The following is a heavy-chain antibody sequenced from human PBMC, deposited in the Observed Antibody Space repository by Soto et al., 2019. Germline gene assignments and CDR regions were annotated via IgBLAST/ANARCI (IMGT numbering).Heavy chain of an antibody. D-gene: IGHD3-16*02. CDR1: GFTFSSYA. V-gene: IGHV3-30-3*01. J-gene: IGHJ4*02. CDR3: ARELSDPYYFDY. CDR2: ISYDGSNK. Sequence: QVQLVESGGGVVQPGRSLRLSCAASGFTFSSYAMHWVRQAPGKGLEWVAVISYDGSNKYYADSVKGRFTISRDNSKNTLYLQMNSLRAEDTAVYYCARELSDPYYFDYWGQGTLVTVSS.